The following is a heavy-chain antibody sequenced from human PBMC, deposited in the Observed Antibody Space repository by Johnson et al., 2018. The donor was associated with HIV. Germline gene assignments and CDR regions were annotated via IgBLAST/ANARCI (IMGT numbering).Heavy chain of an antibody. V-gene: IGHV3-30-3*01. D-gene: IGHD3-10*02. J-gene: IGHJ1*01. CDR2: ISYDGSTK. CDR1: GFSFSTYA. Sequence: QVQLLESGGGLVQPGGSLRLSCAASGFSFSTYAMHWVRQAQGKGLEWVAVISYDGSTKYYADSVKGRFTISRDNSKNTLYLQMNSLRVEDTQMNSLRAEDTAVCYCAKLDLGDNVRGLIGLRWAMWG. CDR3: RAEDTAVCYCAKLDLGDNVRGLIGLRWAM.